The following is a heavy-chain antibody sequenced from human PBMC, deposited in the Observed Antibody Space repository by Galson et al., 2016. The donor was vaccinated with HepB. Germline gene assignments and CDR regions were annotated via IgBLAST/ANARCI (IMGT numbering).Heavy chain of an antibody. V-gene: IGHV3-30-3*01. J-gene: IGHJ4*02. D-gene: IGHD5-18*01. CDR1: GFPFSRSA. CDR2: IYSDGTKH. CDR3: AREGSGYPYRMDY. Sequence: SLRLSCAASGFPFSRSALTWVRQAPGRGLEWVGLIYSDGTKHFYADSVKGRCTITRDNFKNTLYLQMNSLTPEDTAVYYCAREGSGYPYRMDYWGLGTLLTVSS.